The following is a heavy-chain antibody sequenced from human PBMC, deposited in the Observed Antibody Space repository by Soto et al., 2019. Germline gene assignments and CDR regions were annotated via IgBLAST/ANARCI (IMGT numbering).Heavy chain of an antibody. CDR2: IWYDGSNK. CDR3: ARDSDSSDGDGMEV. Sequence: VGSLRLSCASSVFTFSSYGMHCVRHSPGKGLEWVAVIWYDGSNKYYADSVKGRFAISRDNSKNTLYLQMNSLRAEDTAVYYCARDSDSSDGDGMEVWGQGTTVNVSS. V-gene: IGHV3-33*01. J-gene: IGHJ6*01. CDR1: VFTFSSYG. D-gene: IGHD3-22*01.